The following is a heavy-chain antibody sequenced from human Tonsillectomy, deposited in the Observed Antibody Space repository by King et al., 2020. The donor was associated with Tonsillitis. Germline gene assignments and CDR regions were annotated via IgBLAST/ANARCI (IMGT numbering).Heavy chain of an antibody. V-gene: IGHV3-23*04. J-gene: IGHJ4*02. CDR2: ISSSVGRT. CDR3: AKGEDYYDSSAYFFDY. CDR1: GFTFTSYA. D-gene: IGHD3-22*01. Sequence: QLVQSGGALVQPGGSLRLSCAASGFTFTSYAMSWVRQAPGKGLEWVSTISSSVGRTYYAASVKGRLTISRDNSKNTLYLQVSSLRAEDTAVYFCAKGEDYYDSSAYFFDYWGQGTLVTVSS.